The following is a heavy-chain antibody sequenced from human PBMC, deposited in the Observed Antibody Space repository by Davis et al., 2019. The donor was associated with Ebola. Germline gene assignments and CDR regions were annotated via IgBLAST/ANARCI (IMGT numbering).Heavy chain of an antibody. J-gene: IGHJ5*02. CDR1: GYSFTSYW. V-gene: IGHV5-10-1*01. CDR2: IDPSDTYT. CDR3: ARHYYGSESYYWFDP. D-gene: IGHD3-10*01. Sequence: ESPKTPRKGSGYSFTSYWISRVRQMHGKGLAWKGRIDPSDTYTNYSPSFQGHVTISADKSICTAYLQCSSLKASDTAMYYYARHYYGSESYYWFDPWGQGTLVTVSS.